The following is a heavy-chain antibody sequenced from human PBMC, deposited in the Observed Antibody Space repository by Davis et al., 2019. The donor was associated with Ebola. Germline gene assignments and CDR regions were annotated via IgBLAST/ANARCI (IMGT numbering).Heavy chain of an antibody. CDR1: GFTFSSYA. Sequence: GESLKISCAASGFTFSSYAMSWVREAPGKGLEWVSAISGSGGSTYYADSVKGRFTISRDNSKNTLYLQMNSLRAEDTAVYYCAKDWWDSSGYYYDADYWGQGTLVTVSS. J-gene: IGHJ4*02. V-gene: IGHV3-23*01. CDR3: AKDWWDSSGYYYDADY. CDR2: ISGSGGST. D-gene: IGHD3-22*01.